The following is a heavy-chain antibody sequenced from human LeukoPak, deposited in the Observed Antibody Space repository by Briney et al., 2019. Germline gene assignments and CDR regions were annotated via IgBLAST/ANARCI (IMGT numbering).Heavy chain of an antibody. CDR3: ARFMGYYDSSGYYYYGDY. Sequence: SETLSLTCAVYGGSFSGYYWSWVRQPPGKGLEWIGDINHSGSTNYNPSLKSRVTISVDTSKNQFALKLSSVTAADTAVYYCARFMGYYDSSGYYYYGDYWGQGTLVTVSS. CDR2: INHSGST. V-gene: IGHV4-34*01. D-gene: IGHD3-22*01. CDR1: GGSFSGYY. J-gene: IGHJ4*02.